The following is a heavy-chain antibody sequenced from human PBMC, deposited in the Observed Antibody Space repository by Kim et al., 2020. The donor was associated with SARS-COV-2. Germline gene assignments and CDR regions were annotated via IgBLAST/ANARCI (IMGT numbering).Heavy chain of an antibody. CDR1: GFTFSSYG. CDR2: IRYDASKQ. Sequence: GGSLRLSCVSSGFTFSSYGMHWVRQAPGKGLEWVGVIRYDASKQYYADSVKGRFTISRDNSKNTLYLHMDNLSADDTGAYFCARGMVVAGISPHFHHWRQGPLVT. J-gene: IGHJ1*01. V-gene: IGHV3-33*01. D-gene: IGHD3-3*02. CDR3: ARGMVVAGISPHFHH.